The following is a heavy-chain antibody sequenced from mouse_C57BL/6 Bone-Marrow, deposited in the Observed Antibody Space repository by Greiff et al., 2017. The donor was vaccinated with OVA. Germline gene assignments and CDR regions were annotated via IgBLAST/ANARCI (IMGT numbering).Heavy chain of an antibody. D-gene: IGHD1-1*01. CDR2: IEPNSGGT. CDR1: GYTFTSYW. CDR3: ARWGVVAPYYAMDY. J-gene: IGHJ4*01. Sequence: VQLQQPGAELVKPGASVKLSCKASGYTFTSYWMHWVKQRPGRGLEWIGRIEPNSGGTKYNEKFKSKATLTVDKPSSTAYMQLSSLTSEDSAVYYCARWGVVAPYYAMDYWGQGTSVTVSS. V-gene: IGHV1-72*01.